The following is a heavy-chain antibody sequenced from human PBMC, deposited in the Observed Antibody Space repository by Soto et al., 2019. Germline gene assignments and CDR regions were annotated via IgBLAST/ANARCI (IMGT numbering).Heavy chain of an antibody. J-gene: IGHJ6*01. D-gene: IGHD3-9*01. CDR2: INTAGSTK. CDR3: ARAECSSPDCLTAYYSYGLGV. Sequence: DWVRLEKGKGLEWVSYINTAGSTKYYAESVKGRFTISRDNARNSLFLQMNSLRAEDTAVYYCARAECSSPDCLTAYYSYGLGVSGQGSSVSVSS. V-gene: IGHV3-48*03.